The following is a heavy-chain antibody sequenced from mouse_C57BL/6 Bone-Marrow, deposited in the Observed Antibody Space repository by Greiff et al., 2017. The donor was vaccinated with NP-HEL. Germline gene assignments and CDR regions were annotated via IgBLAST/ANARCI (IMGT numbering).Heavy chain of an antibody. Sequence: DVMLVESGGDLVKPGGSLKLSCAASGFTFSSYGMSWVRQTPDKRLEWVATISSGGSYTYYPDSVKGRFTISRDNAKNTLYLQMSSLKSEDTAMYYCASLHYYGSWAYWGQGTLVTVSA. D-gene: IGHD1-1*01. CDR1: GFTFSSYG. CDR3: ASLHYYGSWAY. V-gene: IGHV5-6*02. J-gene: IGHJ3*01. CDR2: ISSGGSYT.